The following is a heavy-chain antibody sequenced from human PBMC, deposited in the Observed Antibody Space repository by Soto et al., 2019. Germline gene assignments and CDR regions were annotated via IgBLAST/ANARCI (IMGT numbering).Heavy chain of an antibody. V-gene: IGHV3-21*01. D-gene: IGHD2-2*01. Sequence: EVQLVESGGGLVKPGGSLRLSCAASGFTFSSYSMNWVRQAPGKGLEWVSSISSNNGYIYYADSVKGRFTISRDNAKNSLYLQINSLRAEDTAVYYCARGAVPAATHNWFDPWGQGTLVTVSS. J-gene: IGHJ5*02. CDR2: ISSNNGYI. CDR3: ARGAVPAATHNWFDP. CDR1: GFTFSSYS.